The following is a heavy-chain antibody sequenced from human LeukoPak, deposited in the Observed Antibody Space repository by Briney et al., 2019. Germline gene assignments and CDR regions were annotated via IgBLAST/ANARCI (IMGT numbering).Heavy chain of an antibody. CDR2: INAGNDNT. D-gene: IGHD6-19*01. Sequence: ASVKVSCKASGYTFTSCAIHWVRQAPGQGLEWMGWINAGNDNTKYSQEFQGRVTISRDTSASTAYMELSSLRSEDMAVYYCARAVKYRSGPLTDLLPYSFDSWGQGTLVTVSS. CDR1: GYTFTSCA. V-gene: IGHV1-3*03. CDR3: ARAVKYRSGPLTDLLPYSFDS. J-gene: IGHJ4*02.